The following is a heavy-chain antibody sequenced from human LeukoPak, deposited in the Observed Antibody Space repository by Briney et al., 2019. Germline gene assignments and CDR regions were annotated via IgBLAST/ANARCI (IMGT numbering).Heavy chain of an antibody. D-gene: IGHD6-19*01. J-gene: IGHJ4*02. CDR1: GYTLTELS. Sequence: ASVKVSCKVSGYTLTELSMHWVRQAPGKGLEWMGGFDPEDGETIYAQKFQGRVTMTEDTSTGTAYMELSSLRSEDTAVYYCATDRRSGWLYDFDYWGQGTLVTVSS. V-gene: IGHV1-24*01. CDR3: ATDRRSGWLYDFDY. CDR2: FDPEDGET.